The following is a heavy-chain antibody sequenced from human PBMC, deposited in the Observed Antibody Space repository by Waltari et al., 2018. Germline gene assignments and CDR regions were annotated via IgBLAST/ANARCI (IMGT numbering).Heavy chain of an antibody. D-gene: IGHD3-10*01. CDR3: ARGLMVQGVITYWYFDL. CDR2: VDPEDGET. J-gene: IGHJ2*01. V-gene: IGHV1-24*01. CDR1: GSTLTELS. Sequence: QVQLVPSGAEVKKPGASVKVSCKVSGSTLTELSMHWVRPAPGKGLEWMGGVDPEDGETIYAQKFQGRVTMTEDTSTDTAYMELSSLRSEDTAVYYCARGLMVQGVITYWYFDLWGRGTLVTVSS.